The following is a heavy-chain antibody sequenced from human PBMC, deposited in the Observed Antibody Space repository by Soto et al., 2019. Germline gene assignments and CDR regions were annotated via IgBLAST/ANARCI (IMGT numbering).Heavy chain of an antibody. Sequence: EVQLVESGGGLVQPGGSLRLSCAASGFTFSSYNMNWVRQAPGKGLEWVSYISSSSSTIYYADSVKGRFTISRDNAKNSLYLQMNSLRDEDMAVYYCARESAALNWFDPWGQGTLVTVSS. CDR1: GFTFSSYN. V-gene: IGHV3-48*02. CDR2: ISSSSSTI. D-gene: IGHD2-2*01. J-gene: IGHJ5*02. CDR3: ARESAALNWFDP.